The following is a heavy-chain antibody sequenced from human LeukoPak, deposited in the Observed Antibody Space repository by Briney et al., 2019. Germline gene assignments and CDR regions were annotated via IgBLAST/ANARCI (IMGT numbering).Heavy chain of an antibody. CDR3: AIPRDGYTYDY. Sequence: GASVKVSCKASGGTFSSYAISWVRQAPGQGLEWMGRIIPILGIANYAQKFQGRVTITADKSTSTAYTELSSLRSEDTAVYYCAIPRDGYTYDYWGQGTLVTVSS. CDR1: GGTFSSYA. V-gene: IGHV1-69*04. D-gene: IGHD5-24*01. CDR2: IIPILGIA. J-gene: IGHJ4*02.